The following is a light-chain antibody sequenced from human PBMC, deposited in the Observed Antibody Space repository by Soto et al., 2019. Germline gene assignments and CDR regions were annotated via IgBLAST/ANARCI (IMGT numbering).Light chain of an antibody. J-gene: IGKJ1*01. CDR1: QTVFYRSYNQNY. V-gene: IGKV4-1*01. Sequence: DIVMTQSPDSLAVSLGERATINCKSSQTVFYRSYNQNYLAWYQQKPGQPPNLLISWASTRRSGVPDRFSGSGSGTDFTLTISSLQAEDVAVYYCQQFYSNPPTFGQGTKVEIK. CDR3: QQFYSNPPT. CDR2: WAS.